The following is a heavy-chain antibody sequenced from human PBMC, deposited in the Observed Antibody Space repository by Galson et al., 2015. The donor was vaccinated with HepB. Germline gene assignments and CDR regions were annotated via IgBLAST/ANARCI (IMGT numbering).Heavy chain of an antibody. V-gene: IGHV3-23*01. CDR1: GFAFSTYD. J-gene: IGHJ4*02. Sequence: SLRLSCAASGFAFSTYDMNWVRQAPGKGLEWVSTISGSGYSAYYADSVKGRFTISRHNSKNTVYLQMNGLRVGDTAVYYCATAAGYNYDSYFFDYWGQGSLVTVSS. D-gene: IGHD5-24*01. CDR3: ATAAGYNYDSYFFDY. CDR2: ISGSGYSA.